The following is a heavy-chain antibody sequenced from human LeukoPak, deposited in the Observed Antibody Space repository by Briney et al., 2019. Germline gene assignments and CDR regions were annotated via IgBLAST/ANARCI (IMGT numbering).Heavy chain of an antibody. CDR3: ARCPWAWEGLDY. CDR1: GGSISSGSYY. CDR2: IYHSGST. V-gene: IGHV4-39*07. D-gene: IGHD1-26*01. Sequence: MASETLSLTCTVSGGSISSGSYYWSWIRQPAGKGLEWIGSIYHSGSTYYNPSLKSRVTISVDTSKNQFSLKLSSVTAADTAVYYCARCPWAWEGLDYWGQGTLVTVSS. J-gene: IGHJ4*02.